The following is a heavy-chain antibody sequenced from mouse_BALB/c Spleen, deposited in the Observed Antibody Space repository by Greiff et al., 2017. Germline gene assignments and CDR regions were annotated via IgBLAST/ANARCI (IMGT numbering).Heavy chain of an antibody. Sequence: EVQRVESGGGLVQPGGSRKLSCAASGFTFCRFGMHWVRQAPEKGLEWVAYISSGSSTIYYADTVKGRYTISRDNPKNTLFLQMTSLRSEDTAMYYCARSGTMITLYYAMDYWGQGTSVTVSS. D-gene: IGHD2-4*01. J-gene: IGHJ4*01. CDR2: ISSGSSTI. CDR3: ARSGTMITLYYAMDY. V-gene: IGHV5-17*02. CDR1: GFTFCRFG.